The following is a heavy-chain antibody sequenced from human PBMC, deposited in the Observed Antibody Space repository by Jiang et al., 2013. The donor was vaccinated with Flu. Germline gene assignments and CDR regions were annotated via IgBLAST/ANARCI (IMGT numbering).Heavy chain of an antibody. CDR1: GFTFSSYV. CDR2: INTSGSGR. Sequence: VQLVESGGGLVQPGGSLRLSCAASGFTFSSYVMSWVRQAPGKGLEWVSSINTSGSGRYHAGSVLGRFTISRDNSKNTLYLQMHSLRAEDTAVYFCAKAISPRTGFPIFWSGYYLGNWGQGVLVTVSS. V-gene: IGHV3-23*05. J-gene: IGHJ4*02. CDR3: AKAISPRTGFPIFWSGYYLGN. D-gene: IGHD3-3*01.